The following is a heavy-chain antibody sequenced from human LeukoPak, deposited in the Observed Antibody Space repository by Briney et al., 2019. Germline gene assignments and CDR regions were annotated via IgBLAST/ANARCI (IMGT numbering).Heavy chain of an antibody. CDR1: GFTFSSNY. Sequence: LGGSLRLSCAASGFTFSSNYMSWVRQAPGKGLEWVSVIYSGGSTYYADSVKGRFTISRDNSKNTLYLQMNSLRAEDTAVYYCARDGGYCSGGSCYGGAFDIWGQGTMVTVSS. CDR3: ARDGGYCSGGSCYGGAFDI. D-gene: IGHD2-15*01. J-gene: IGHJ3*02. V-gene: IGHV3-53*01. CDR2: IYSGGST.